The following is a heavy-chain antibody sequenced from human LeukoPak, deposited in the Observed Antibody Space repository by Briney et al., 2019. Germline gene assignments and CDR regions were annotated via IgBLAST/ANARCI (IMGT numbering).Heavy chain of an antibody. CDR1: GYTFTSYD. CDR3: ARVPTLYYYDSSGYWPNWFDP. D-gene: IGHD3-22*01. Sequence: GASVKVSCKASGYTFTSYDINWVRQATGQGLEWMGWMNPNSGNTGYAQKFQGRVTITRNTSISTAYMELSSLRSEDTAVYYCARVPTLYYYDSSGYWPNWFDPWGQGTLVTVSS. CDR2: MNPNSGNT. V-gene: IGHV1-8*03. J-gene: IGHJ5*02.